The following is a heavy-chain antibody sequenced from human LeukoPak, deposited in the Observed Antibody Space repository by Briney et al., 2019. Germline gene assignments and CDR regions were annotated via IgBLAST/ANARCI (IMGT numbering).Heavy chain of an antibody. CDR1: GGSFSGYY. CDR2: INHSGST. CDR3: ARGAILGYCSSTSCYRGRHFDY. Sequence: SETLSLTCAVYGGSFSGYYWSWIRQPPGKGLEWIGEINHSGSTNYNPSLKSRVTISVDTSKSQFSLKLSSVTAADTAVYYCARGAILGYCSSTSCYRGRHFDYWGQGTLVTVSS. J-gene: IGHJ4*02. V-gene: IGHV4-34*01. D-gene: IGHD2-2*02.